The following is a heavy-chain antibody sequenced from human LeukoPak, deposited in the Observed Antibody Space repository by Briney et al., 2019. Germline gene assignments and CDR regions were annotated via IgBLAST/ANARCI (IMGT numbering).Heavy chain of an antibody. CDR2: INPNSGNT. D-gene: IGHD3-9*01. Sequence: ASVKVSCKASGYTFTTYDINWVRQATGQGLQWMGWINPNSGNTGYAQKFQGRITITRNTSISTVYMELSSLRSEDTAVYYCARGVGGLRYFDWSPGYWGQGTLVTVSS. J-gene: IGHJ4*02. CDR1: GYTFTTYD. CDR3: ARGVGGLRYFDWSPGY. V-gene: IGHV1-8*03.